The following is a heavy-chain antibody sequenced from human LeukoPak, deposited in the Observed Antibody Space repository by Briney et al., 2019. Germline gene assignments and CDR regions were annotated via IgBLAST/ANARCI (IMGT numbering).Heavy chain of an antibody. CDR1: GYTFTSYY. J-gene: IGHJ6*03. CDR2: INPSGGST. Sequence: ASVKVSCKASGYTFTSYYMHWVRQAPGQGLEWMGIINPSGGSTSYAQKFQGRVTMTRDMSTSTVYMELSSLRSEDTAVYYCVRDTLQREYSSSWYNDYYYYMDVWGKGTTVTVSS. CDR3: VRDTLQREYSSSWYNDYYYYMDV. V-gene: IGHV1-46*01. D-gene: IGHD6-13*01.